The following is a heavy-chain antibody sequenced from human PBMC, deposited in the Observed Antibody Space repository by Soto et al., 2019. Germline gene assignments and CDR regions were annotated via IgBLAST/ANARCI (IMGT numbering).Heavy chain of an antibody. CDR3: ARSSITPRLFMYPFDF. D-gene: IGHD6-6*01. V-gene: IGHV4-39*01. J-gene: IGHJ4*02. Sequence: SETLSLTCTVSGGSITSSSHYWGWIRQPPGKGLECIGNIYYDGNTYYNPSLKSRVTISLDTSKNQFSLRLNSVTAADTAVYYCARSSITPRLFMYPFDFWGQGTLVTVSS. CDR1: GGSITSSSHY. CDR2: IYYDGNT.